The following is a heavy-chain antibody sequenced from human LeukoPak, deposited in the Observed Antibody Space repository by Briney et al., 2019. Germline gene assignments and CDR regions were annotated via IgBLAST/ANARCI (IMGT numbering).Heavy chain of an antibody. CDR2: ISSSSGNI. J-gene: IGHJ4*02. CDR3: ARVRAGGYFDY. CDR1: GITFNRYS. V-gene: IGHV3-48*02. Sequence: GGSLRLSCAASGITFNRYSMSWGRQAPGKGLEWLSYISSSSGNIFYTDSVKGRFTISRDNAKNSLYLQMSSLRDEDTAVYYCARVRAGGYFDYWGQGTLVTVSS. D-gene: IGHD4-23*01.